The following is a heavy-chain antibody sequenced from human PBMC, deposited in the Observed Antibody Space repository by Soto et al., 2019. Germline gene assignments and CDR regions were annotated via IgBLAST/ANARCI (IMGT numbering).Heavy chain of an antibody. CDR3: ARRHRPSYTSAY. D-gene: IGHD4-4*01. CDR2: INEDGRRT. Sequence: EVQLVESWGGLVQPGGSRRLSCAASGFTFSSYWMHWVGQAPGKGLEWVSRINEDGRRTSYADSVKGRFTISIDNAKNTLYLQMNSQRDADTATYYYARRHRPSYTSAYLGHVTLATVSS. J-gene: IGHJ4*01. CDR1: GFTFSSYW. V-gene: IGHV3-74*01.